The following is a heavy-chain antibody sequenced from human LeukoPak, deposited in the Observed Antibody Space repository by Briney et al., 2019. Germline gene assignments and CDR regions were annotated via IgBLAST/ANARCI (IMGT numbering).Heavy chain of an antibody. Sequence: SETLSLTCAVYGESLNSYYWSWVRQPPGEGLEWIGEIYESGTTKYNPSLKSRVAISMVPSKQQFSLRLGSVTAADTAVYYCARGTWATRLASWGLGTPVIVSS. CDR2: IYESGTT. CDR1: GESLNSYY. D-gene: IGHD2-15*01. CDR3: ARGTWATRLAS. J-gene: IGHJ4*02. V-gene: IGHV4-34*01.